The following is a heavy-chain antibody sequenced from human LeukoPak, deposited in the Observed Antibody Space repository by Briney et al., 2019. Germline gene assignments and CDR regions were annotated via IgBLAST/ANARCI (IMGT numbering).Heavy chain of an antibody. CDR3: ARAGSGSRTALYYFDY. CDR1: GYTFTSYV. D-gene: IGHD3-10*01. V-gene: IGHV7-4-1*02. Sequence: ASVKVSCKASGYTFTSYVMNWVRQAPGQGPEWLGWINTNTGNPTYAQGFTGRFVFSLDTSVSTAYLQISSLKAEDTAVYYCARAGSGSRTALYYFDYWGQGTLVTVSS. J-gene: IGHJ4*02. CDR2: INTNTGNP.